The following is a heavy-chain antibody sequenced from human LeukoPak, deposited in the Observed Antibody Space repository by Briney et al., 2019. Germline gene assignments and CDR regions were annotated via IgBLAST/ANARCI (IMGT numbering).Heavy chain of an antibody. V-gene: IGHV4-31*03. D-gene: IGHD5-24*01. CDR2: IYYSGST. Sequence: SQTLSLTCTVSGGFISSGGYYWSWIRQHPGKGLEWIGYIYYSGSTYYNPSLKSRVTISVDTSKNQFSLKLSSVTAADTAVYYCAREGGPGGYNLGGYFDYWGQGTLVTVSS. CDR1: GGFISSGGYY. CDR3: AREGGPGGYNLGGYFDY. J-gene: IGHJ4*02.